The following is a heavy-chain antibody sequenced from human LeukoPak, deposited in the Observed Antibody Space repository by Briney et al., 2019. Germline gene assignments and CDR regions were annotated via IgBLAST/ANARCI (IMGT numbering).Heavy chain of an antibody. CDR3: ASFPYYYDSSGYSRYDYYFDY. J-gene: IGHJ4*02. V-gene: IGHV1-69*04. D-gene: IGHD3-22*01. CDR1: GGTFSSYA. Sequence: ASVKVSCKASGGTFSSYAISWVRQAPGQGLEWMGGIIPFLGIANYAQKFQGRITITADKSTSTAYMELSSLRSEDTAVYYCASFPYYYDSSGYSRYDYYFDYWGQGTLVTVSS. CDR2: IIPFLGIA.